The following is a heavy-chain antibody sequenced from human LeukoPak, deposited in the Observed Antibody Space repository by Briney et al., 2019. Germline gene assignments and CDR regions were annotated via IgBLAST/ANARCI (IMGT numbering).Heavy chain of an antibody. CDR2: IYYSGST. J-gene: IGHJ6*03. V-gene: IGHV4-38-2*02. Sequence: SETLSLTCTVSGYSISSGYYWGWIRQPPGKGLEWIGSIYYSGSTYYNPSLKSRVTISVDTSKNQFSLKLSSVTAADTAVYYCARCVSSSWSYYYYYMDVWGKGTTVTISS. CDR1: GYSISSGYY. D-gene: IGHD6-13*01. CDR3: ARCVSSSWSYYYYYMDV.